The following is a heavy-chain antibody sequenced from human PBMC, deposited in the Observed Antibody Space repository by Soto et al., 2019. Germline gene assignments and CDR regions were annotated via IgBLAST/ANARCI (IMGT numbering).Heavy chain of an antibody. CDR3: ARGSYDSYAGFFGMDV. CDR2: IIPFSGTV. CDR1: GGSFMSQA. V-gene: IGHV1-69*01. D-gene: IGHD3-10*01. J-gene: IGHJ6*02. Sequence: QVQLVQSGAEVKKPGSSVKVSCKAAGGSFMSQAISWVRQAPGHGPEWMGGIIPFSGTVTYTQRLQGSLTLTADEPTKTAYMELSRLRSEDTAVYYCARGSYDSYAGFFGMDVWGQGTTVTVS.